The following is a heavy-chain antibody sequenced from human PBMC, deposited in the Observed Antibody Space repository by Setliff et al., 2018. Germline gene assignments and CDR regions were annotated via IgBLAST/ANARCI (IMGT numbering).Heavy chain of an antibody. CDR2: IFCDGSEK. J-gene: IGHJ4*02. D-gene: IGHD1-26*01. Sequence: GGSLRLSCAASGFTFSTYAMHWVRQAPGKGLEWVGYIFCDGSEKYYADSVKGRFTISRDNSKNTVYLEMNNLRADDTAVYYCAGDPPRSDWRLDSWGQGTLVTVSS. V-gene: IGHV3-33*08. CDR3: AGDPPRSDWRLDS. CDR1: GFTFSTYA.